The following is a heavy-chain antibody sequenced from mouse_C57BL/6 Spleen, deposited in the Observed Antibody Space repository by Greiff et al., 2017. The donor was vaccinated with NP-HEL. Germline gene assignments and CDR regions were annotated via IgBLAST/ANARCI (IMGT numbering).Heavy chain of an antibody. J-gene: IGHJ4*01. D-gene: IGHD3-2*02. CDR2: IDPEDGET. V-gene: IGHV14-2*01. CDR3: ARSDSSGYGYYAMDY. Sequence: EVQLQQSGAELVKPGASVKLSCTASGFNIKDYYMHWVKQRTEQGLEWIGRIDPEDGETKYAPKFQGKATITADTSSNTAYLQLSSLTSEDSAVYYCARSDSSGYGYYAMDYWGQGTSVTVSS. CDR1: GFNIKDYY.